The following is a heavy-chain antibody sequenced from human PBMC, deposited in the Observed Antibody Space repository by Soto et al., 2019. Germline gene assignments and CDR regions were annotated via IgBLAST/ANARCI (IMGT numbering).Heavy chain of an antibody. CDR3: AGLVVPAAIPVLDNWFDP. J-gene: IGHJ5*02. V-gene: IGHV4-4*02. CDR2: IYHSGST. CDR1: GGSISSSNW. Sequence: SETLSLTCAVSGGSISSSNWWSWVRQPPGKGLEWIGEIYHSGSTNYNPSLKSQVTISVDKSKNQFSLKLSSVTAADTAVYYCAGLVVPAAIPVLDNWFDPWGQGTLVTVSS. D-gene: IGHD2-2*02.